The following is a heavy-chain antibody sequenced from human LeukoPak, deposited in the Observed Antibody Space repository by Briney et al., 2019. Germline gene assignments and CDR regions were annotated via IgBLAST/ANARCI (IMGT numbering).Heavy chain of an antibody. D-gene: IGHD5-18*01. J-gene: IGHJ3*02. CDR2: IRIDGSDK. V-gene: IGHV3-30*02. CDR3: AKDRGYSLCVFDI. Sequence: PGGSLRLSCAATGFSFSNYGMHWVRQAPGKGLEWVAFIRIDGSDKYYADSSKGRFTFSRDNPKNPLYLQMNSLRAEDTAVYYCAKDRGYSLCVFDIWGQGTMVTVSS. CDR1: GFSFSNYG.